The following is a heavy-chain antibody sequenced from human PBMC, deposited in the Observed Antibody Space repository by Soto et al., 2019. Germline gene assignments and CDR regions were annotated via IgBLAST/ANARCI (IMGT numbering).Heavy chain of an antibody. CDR3: AKNSCGDSWNFGLDV. J-gene: IGHJ6*02. CDR1: RFSLNTYG. V-gene: IGHV3-23*01. Sequence: EAQLLESGGGLVQPGGSLRLSCTTSRFSLNTYGMTWVRRAPGKGLEWVSTLSASGSGSYYAESVKGRFTVSRDNSKNTIYLQMNSLRDVDTAVYYCAKNSCGDSWNFGLDVWGQGTTVTVSS. CDR2: LSASGSGS. D-gene: IGHD1-1*01.